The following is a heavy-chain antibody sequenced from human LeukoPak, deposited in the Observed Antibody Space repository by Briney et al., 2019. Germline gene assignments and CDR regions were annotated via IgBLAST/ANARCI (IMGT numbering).Heavy chain of an antibody. CDR3: AIYYDSSGYYYLWFDP. Sequence: ASVKVSCKASGYTFTSYGISWVRQAPGQGLEWMGWISAYNGNTNYAQKLQGRVTMTTDTSTSTAYMELRGLRSDDTAVYYCAIYYDSSGYYYLWFDPWGQGTLVTVSS. CDR2: ISAYNGNT. D-gene: IGHD3-22*01. V-gene: IGHV1-18*01. CDR1: GYTFTSYG. J-gene: IGHJ5*02.